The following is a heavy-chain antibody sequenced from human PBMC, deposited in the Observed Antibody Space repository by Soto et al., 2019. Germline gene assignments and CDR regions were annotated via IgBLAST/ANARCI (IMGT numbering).Heavy chain of an antibody. CDR2: INPNSGGT. D-gene: IGHD1-26*01. J-gene: IGHJ6*02. Sequence: VPLKVYCKASGYTITGYYMHWVRNAPGQGLEWMGWINPNSGGTNYAQKFQGWVTMTRDTSISTAYMELSRLRSDDTAVYYCARDILVGESGATGMDVWGQGPTVTVSS. V-gene: IGHV1-2*04. CDR3: ARDILVGESGATGMDV. CDR1: GYTITGYY.